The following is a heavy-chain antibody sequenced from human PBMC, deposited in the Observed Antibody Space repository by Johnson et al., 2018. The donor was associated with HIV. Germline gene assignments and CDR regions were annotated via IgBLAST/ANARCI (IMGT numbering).Heavy chain of an antibody. V-gene: IGHV3-30*04. Sequence: QVQLVESGGGVVQPGRSLRLSCAASGFTFSSYAMHWVRQAPGKGLEWVAVISYDGSNKYYADSVKGRFTISSDNSKNTLYLQRNSLRAEDTAVYYCARGSLSGSPDIWGQGTMVTVSS. CDR1: GFTFSSYA. CDR3: ARGSLSGSPDI. J-gene: IGHJ3*02. D-gene: IGHD1-26*01. CDR2: ISYDGSNK.